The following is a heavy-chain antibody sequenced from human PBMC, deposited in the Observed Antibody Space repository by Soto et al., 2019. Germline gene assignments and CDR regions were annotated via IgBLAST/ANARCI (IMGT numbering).Heavy chain of an antibody. D-gene: IGHD1-7*01. J-gene: IGHJ5*02. CDR1: RGYVNTFH. Sequence: PSETLSLTCTVSRGYVNTFHWSWVRQPAGKGLEWIGRIFPNGNTDYSPSLKSRVTLSVDTSKNQISLKLSSVTAADTAVYYCARDGPPGITGTTRNPDAHHGGIFDPWGQGTLVTVSS. CDR3: ARDGPPGITGTTRNPDAHHGGIFDP. V-gene: IGHV4-4*07. CDR2: IFPNGNT.